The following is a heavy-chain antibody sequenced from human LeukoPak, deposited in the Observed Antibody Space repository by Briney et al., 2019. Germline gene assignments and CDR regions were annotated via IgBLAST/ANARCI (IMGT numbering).Heavy chain of an antibody. CDR2: ISSSSSYI. CDR1: EFTFTNYT. J-gene: IGHJ6*02. CDR3: ARDGSPHYDFWSGYYTGDYYYYGMDD. D-gene: IGHD3-3*01. Sequence: GGSLRLSCAASEFTFTNYTMNWVRQAPGKGLEWVSSISSSSSYIYYADSVKGRFTISRDNAKNSLYLQMNSLRAEDTAVYYCARDGSPHYDFWSGYYTGDYYYYGMDDWGQGTTVTVSS. V-gene: IGHV3-21*01.